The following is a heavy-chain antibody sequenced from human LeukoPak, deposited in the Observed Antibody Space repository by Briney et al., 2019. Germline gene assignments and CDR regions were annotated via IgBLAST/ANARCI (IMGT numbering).Heavy chain of an antibody. CDR2: IYSGGST. CDR3: ARGYDYVWGSYRSDY. D-gene: IGHD3-16*02. CDR1: GFTVSSNY. V-gene: IGHV3-66*01. J-gene: IGHJ4*02. Sequence: PGGSLRLSCAASGFTVSSNYMSWVRQAPGKGLEWVSVIYSGGSTYYADSVKGRFTISRDNSKNTLYLQMNSLRAEDTAVYYCARGYDYVWGSYRSDYWGQGTPVTVSS.